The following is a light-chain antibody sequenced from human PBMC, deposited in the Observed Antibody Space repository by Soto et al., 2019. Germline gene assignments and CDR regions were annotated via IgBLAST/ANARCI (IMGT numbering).Light chain of an antibody. CDR2: AAS. J-gene: IGKJ1*01. Sequence: EIVFTQSPGTLSLSPVERATLSCSAIQSVSSYYLAWYQQKPGQAPRLLIYAASSRATGIPDRFSGSGSGTDFTLNITRLEPEDSAVYYCLQHSGTSPKTFGQGTKVDIK. V-gene: IGKV3-20*01. CDR1: QSVSSYY. CDR3: LQHSGTSPKT.